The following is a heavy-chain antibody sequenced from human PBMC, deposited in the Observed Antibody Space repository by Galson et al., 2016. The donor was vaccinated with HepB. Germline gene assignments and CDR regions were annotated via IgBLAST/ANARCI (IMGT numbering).Heavy chain of an antibody. CDR3: ARAGGGEFIMTFGGVVVIPNYAMDV. CDR2: IIPKSGTA. Sequence: SVKVSCKASGGTFSTFAYNWVRQAPGQGLEWVGGIIPKSGTANYAQKFQGRVTVTADESTSTVYMELRSLRYEETARYYCARAGGGEFIMTFGGVVVIPNYAMDVWAQGTTVTVSS. J-gene: IGHJ6*02. D-gene: IGHD3-16*01. CDR1: GGTFSTFA. V-gene: IGHV1-69*13.